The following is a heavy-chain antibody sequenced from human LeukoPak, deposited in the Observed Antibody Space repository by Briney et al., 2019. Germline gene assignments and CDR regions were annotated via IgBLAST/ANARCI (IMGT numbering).Heavy chain of an antibody. CDR3: ARRRTIGDYDY. CDR1: GFTFSNYW. Sequence: GGSLGLSCVASGFTFSNYWMHWVRQAPGKGLMWAARISYDGRSADHADSVKGRFTISRDNAKNTLYLQMNSLRVEDTGVYYCARRRTIGDYDYWGQGTLVTVSS. CDR2: ISYDGRSA. V-gene: IGHV3-74*01. J-gene: IGHJ4*02. D-gene: IGHD3-16*01.